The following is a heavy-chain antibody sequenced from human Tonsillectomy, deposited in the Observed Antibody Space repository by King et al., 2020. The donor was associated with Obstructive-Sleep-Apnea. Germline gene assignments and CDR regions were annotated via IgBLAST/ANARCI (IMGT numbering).Heavy chain of an antibody. CDR3: ARGRYYDSSAYNS. CDR1: GGSISSDSYY. J-gene: IGHJ4*02. Sequence: QLQESGPGLVKPSETLSLTCSVSGGSISSDSYYWGWIRQPPGKGLEWIGNVYFTGSTYYTPSLKSRVTISVDTSKNQFSLKLNSVTAADTAVYYCARGRYYDSSAYNSWGQGTLLTVSS. CDR2: VYFTGST. V-gene: IGHV4-39*07. D-gene: IGHD3-22*01.